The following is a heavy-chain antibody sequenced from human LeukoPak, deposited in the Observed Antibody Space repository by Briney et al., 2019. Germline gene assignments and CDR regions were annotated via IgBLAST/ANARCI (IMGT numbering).Heavy chain of an antibody. J-gene: IGHJ4*02. CDR3: AREAKDSSGWYAHDDY. D-gene: IGHD6-19*01. Sequence: GGSLRLSCAASGFTFNTYAMSWVRQAPGKGLEWVSSISYSGDSTDYADSVKGRLIISRDNAKNSLYLQMNSLRAEDTALYYCAREAKDSSGWYAHDDYWGQGTLVTVSS. V-gene: IGHV3-23*01. CDR2: ISYSGDST. CDR1: GFTFNTYA.